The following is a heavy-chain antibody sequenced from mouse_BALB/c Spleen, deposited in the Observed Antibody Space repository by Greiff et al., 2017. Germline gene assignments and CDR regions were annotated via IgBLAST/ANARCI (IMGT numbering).Heavy chain of an antibody. CDR1: GFTFSSYT. D-gene: IGHD2-3*01. CDR2: ISSGGSYT. Sequence: EVMLVGSGGGLVKPGGSLKLSCAASGFTFSSYTMSWVRQTPEKRLEWVATISSGGSYTYYPDSVKGRFTISRDNAKNTLYLQMSSLKSEDTAMYYCTREGMDAMDYWGQGTSVTVSS. CDR3: TREGMDAMDY. J-gene: IGHJ4*01. V-gene: IGHV5-6-4*01.